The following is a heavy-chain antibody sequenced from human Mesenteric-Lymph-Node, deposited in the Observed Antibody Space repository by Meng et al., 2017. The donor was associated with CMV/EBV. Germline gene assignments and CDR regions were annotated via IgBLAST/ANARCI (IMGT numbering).Heavy chain of an antibody. D-gene: IGHD6-13*01. CDR3: ARSYSSGWYEGGFDY. CDR2: FFHGGST. J-gene: IGHJ4*02. Sequence: SETLSLTCTVSGYSISSGYYWTWIRQPPGKGLEWIGSFFHGGSTYYNPSLDSRVTIIIDTSKNQFSLKLSSVTAADTAVYYCARSYSSGWYEGGFDYWGQGTLVTSPQ. CDR1: GYSISSGYY. V-gene: IGHV4-38-2*02.